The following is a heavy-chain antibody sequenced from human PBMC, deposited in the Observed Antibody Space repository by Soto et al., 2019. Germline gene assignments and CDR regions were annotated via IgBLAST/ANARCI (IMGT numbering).Heavy chain of an antibody. CDR1: GFTFSSYA. CDR2: ISGSGGST. D-gene: IGHD1-1*01. V-gene: IGHV3-23*01. J-gene: IGHJ6*02. Sequence: PGGSLRLSCAASGFTFSSYAMSWVRQAPGKGLEWVSAISGSGGSTYYADSVKGRFTISRDNSKETLYLQMDSLRAADTDVYYCARGHTTNWYYYYFGMDVRGQGTTVTVYS. CDR3: ARGHTTNWYYYYFGMDV.